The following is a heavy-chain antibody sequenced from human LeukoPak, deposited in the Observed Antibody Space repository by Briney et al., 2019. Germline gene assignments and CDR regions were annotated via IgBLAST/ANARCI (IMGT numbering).Heavy chain of an antibody. D-gene: IGHD3-16*02. CDR1: GFTFDDYG. CDR2: INWNGGST. CDR3: ARVNYDYVWGSYRSGAFDI. Sequence: PGRSLRLSCAASGFTFDDYGMSWVRQAPGKGLEWVSGINWNGGSTGYADSVKGRFTISRDNAKNSLYLQMNSLRAEDTALYHCARVNYDYVWGSYRSGAFDIWGQGTMVTVSS. J-gene: IGHJ3*02. V-gene: IGHV3-20*01.